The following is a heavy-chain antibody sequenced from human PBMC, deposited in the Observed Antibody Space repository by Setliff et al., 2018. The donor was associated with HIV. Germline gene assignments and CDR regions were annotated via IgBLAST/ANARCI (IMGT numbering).Heavy chain of an antibody. CDR3: AIRPSGYASGQFAA. CDR2: IILDSGHT. D-gene: IGHD2-2*01. J-gene: IGHJ5*02. CDR1: GLDFTDSV. V-gene: IGHV1-58*02. Sequence: SVKVSCKAPGLDFTDSVMQWVRLAGGQRLEWIGWIILDSGHTDYAQRFQGRVTITSDMSTSTGYMELSSLISEDTAMYYCAIRPSGYASGQFAAWGQGTLVTSPQ.